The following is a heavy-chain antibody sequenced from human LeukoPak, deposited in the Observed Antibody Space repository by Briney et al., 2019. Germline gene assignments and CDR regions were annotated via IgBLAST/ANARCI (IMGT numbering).Heavy chain of an antibody. V-gene: IGHV3-66*02. CDR3: ARDQPKYSSIADFDY. CDR2: IYSGGST. D-gene: IGHD6-13*01. J-gene: IGHJ4*02. CDR1: GLTVSSNY. Sequence: GGSLRLSCAASGLTVSSNYMSWVRQAPGKGLEWVSVIYSGGSTYYADSVKGRFTISRDNSKNTLYLQMNSLRAEDTAVYYCARDQPKYSSIADFDYWGQGTLVTVSS.